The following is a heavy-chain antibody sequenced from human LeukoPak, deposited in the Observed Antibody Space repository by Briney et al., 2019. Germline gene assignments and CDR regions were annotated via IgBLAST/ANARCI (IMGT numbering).Heavy chain of an antibody. CDR2: INHSGST. D-gene: IGHD2-15*01. Sequence: SETLSLTCAVYGGSFSGYYWSWIRQPPGKGLEWIGEINHSGSTNYNPSLKSRVTISVDTSKNQFSLKLSSVTAADTAVYYCARGRTRYCSGGSCYLWFDPWGQGALVTVSS. V-gene: IGHV4-34*01. J-gene: IGHJ5*02. CDR3: ARGRTRYCSGGSCYLWFDP. CDR1: GGSFSGYY.